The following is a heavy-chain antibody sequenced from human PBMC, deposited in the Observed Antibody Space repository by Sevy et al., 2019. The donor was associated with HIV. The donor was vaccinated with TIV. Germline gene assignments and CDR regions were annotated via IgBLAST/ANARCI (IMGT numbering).Heavy chain of an antibody. CDR2: INWNGGST. CDR3: ARWAFGQLFDY. J-gene: IGHJ4*02. CDR1: GFTFDDYG. Sequence: GGSLRLSCAASGFTFDDYGMSWVRHAPGKGLGWVSGINWNGGSTGYADSMKGRLTSSRDNAKNSLYLQMNSLRVEDTALYYCARWAFGQLFDYWGPGTLVTVSS. V-gene: IGHV3-20*04. D-gene: IGHD1-1*01.